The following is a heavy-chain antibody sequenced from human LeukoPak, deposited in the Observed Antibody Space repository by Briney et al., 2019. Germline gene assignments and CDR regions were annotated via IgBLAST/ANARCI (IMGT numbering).Heavy chain of an antibody. V-gene: IGHV4-39*01. CDR2: IYYSGST. D-gene: IGHD6-19*01. J-gene: IGHJ4*02. CDR1: GGSISSYY. Sequence: SETLSLTCTVSGGSISSYYWGWIRQPPGKGLESIGSIYYSGSTYYNPSLKSRVTISVDTSKNQFSLKLSSVTAADTAVYYCARHPRIAVAGTGDYWGQGTLVTVSS. CDR3: ARHPRIAVAGTGDY.